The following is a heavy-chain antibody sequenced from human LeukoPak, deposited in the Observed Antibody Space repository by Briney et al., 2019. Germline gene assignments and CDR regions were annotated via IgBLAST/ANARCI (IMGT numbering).Heavy chain of an antibody. CDR1: GDSISYESYY. Sequence: SETLSLTCAVSGDSISYESYYWNWIRQPPGKGPEWIGNIYRGRTRLNPSYTSRVAISVDMSKSQVSLSLTSVTAADTAIYYCAGEGEYGQSYSWGQGVLVVVSA. CDR3: AGEGEYGQSYS. J-gene: IGHJ5*02. D-gene: IGHD4-17*01. V-gene: IGHV4-30-2*01. CDR2: IYRGRT.